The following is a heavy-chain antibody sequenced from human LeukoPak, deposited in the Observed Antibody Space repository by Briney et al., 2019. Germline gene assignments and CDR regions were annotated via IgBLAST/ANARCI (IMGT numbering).Heavy chain of an antibody. Sequence: SETLSLTCTVSGGSISSYYWSWIRQPAGKGLEWIGRIYTSGSTNYNPSLKSRVTMSVDTSKNQFSLKLSSVTAADTAVYYCARLTTVRWGGYDAFDIWGQGTMVTVSS. CDR3: ARLTTVRWGGYDAFDI. CDR2: IYTSGST. D-gene: IGHD4-17*01. V-gene: IGHV4-4*07. CDR1: GGSISSYY. J-gene: IGHJ3*02.